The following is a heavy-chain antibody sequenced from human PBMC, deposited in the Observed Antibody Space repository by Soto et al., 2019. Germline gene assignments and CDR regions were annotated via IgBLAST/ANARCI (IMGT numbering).Heavy chain of an antibody. CDR1: GFTFAHYA. J-gene: IGHJ5*02. CDR3: AKDYDFWSASVNPSFDP. D-gene: IGHD3-3*01. CDR2: MSHDENRK. V-gene: IGHV3-30*18. Sequence: QAQLVESGGGVVQPGTSLRLSCAASGFTFAHYAMHWVRHSPGKGLEWVAFMSHDENRKLYSDSVKGRFTISRDNSKSTLYLQMSRLRAEDTSVYYCAKDYDFWSASVNPSFDPWGLGTLVTVSP.